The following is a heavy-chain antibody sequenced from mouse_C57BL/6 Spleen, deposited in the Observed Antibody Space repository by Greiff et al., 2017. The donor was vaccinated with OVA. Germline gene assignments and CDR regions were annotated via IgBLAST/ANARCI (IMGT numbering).Heavy chain of an antibody. CDR3: ARSVTVRDLYAMDY. J-gene: IGHJ4*01. CDR2: IYPGSGNN. V-gene: IGHV1-76*01. CDR1: GYTFTDYY. Sequence: QVQLQQSGAELVRPGASVKLSCKASGYTFTDYYINWVKQRPGQGLEWIARIYPGSGNNYYNEKFKGKATLTAEKSSSTAYMQLSSLTSEDSAIYFCARSVTVRDLYAMDYWGQGTSVTVSS. D-gene: IGHD2-1*01.